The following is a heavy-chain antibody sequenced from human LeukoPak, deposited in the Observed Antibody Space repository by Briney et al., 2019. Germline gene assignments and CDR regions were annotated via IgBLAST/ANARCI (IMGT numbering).Heavy chain of an antibody. CDR2: INPSGGRT. Sequence: ASVKVSCKASGYTFSTYYMHWVRQAPGQGLEWMGIINPSGGRTSYAQKFQGRVTMTRDMSTSTVYMELSSLRSEDTAVYYCARVGCSGGSCYLSSWFDPWGQGTLVTVSS. V-gene: IGHV1-46*01. CDR3: ARVGCSGGSCYLSSWFDP. J-gene: IGHJ5*02. CDR1: GYTFSTYY. D-gene: IGHD2-15*01.